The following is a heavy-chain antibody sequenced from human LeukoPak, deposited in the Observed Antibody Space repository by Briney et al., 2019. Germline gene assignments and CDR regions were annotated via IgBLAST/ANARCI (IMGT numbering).Heavy chain of an antibody. V-gene: IGHV4-34*01. CDR3: ASAHTYYYDSSGYRPGAYFDY. D-gene: IGHD3-22*01. CDR2: INHSGST. CDR1: GGSFSGYY. Sequence: SETLSLTCAVYGGSFSGYYWSWIRQPPGKGLEWIGEINHSGSTNYNPSLKSRVTISVDTSKNQFSLELSSVTAADTAVYYCASAHTYYYDSSGYRPGAYFDYWGQGTPVTVSS. J-gene: IGHJ4*02.